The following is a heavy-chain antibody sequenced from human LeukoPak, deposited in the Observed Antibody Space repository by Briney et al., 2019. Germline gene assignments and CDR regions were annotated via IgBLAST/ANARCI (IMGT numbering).Heavy chain of an antibody. Sequence: PGGSLRLSCAASGFTFNYYSMNWVRQAPGKGLEWVSYISSSSSTIYYADSVKGRFTISRDDAQNSLYPQMNSLRAEDTAVYYCARDGGITGDYWGQGTLVTVSS. CDR3: ARDGGITGDY. J-gene: IGHJ4*02. D-gene: IGHD3-16*01. V-gene: IGHV3-48*04. CDR2: ISSSSSTI. CDR1: GFTFNYYS.